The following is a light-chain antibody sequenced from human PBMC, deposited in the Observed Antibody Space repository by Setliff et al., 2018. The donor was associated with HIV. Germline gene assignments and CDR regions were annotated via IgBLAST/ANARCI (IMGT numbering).Light chain of an antibody. V-gene: IGLV2-23*01. CDR3: CSNTGSNTYV. CDR2: QAA. J-gene: IGLJ1*01. Sequence: QSVLTQPASVSGAPGQSTTISCTGTSSDIGRYNLVSWYRQYPGKAPKLMIYQAAKRPSGVSNRFSGSKSGNTASLTISGLQAEDEADYYCCSNTGSNTYVFGSWTKVTVL. CDR1: SSDIGRYNL.